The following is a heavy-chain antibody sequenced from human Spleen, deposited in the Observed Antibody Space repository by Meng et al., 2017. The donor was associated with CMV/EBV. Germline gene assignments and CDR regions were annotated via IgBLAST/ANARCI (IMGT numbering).Heavy chain of an antibody. D-gene: IGHD5-18*01. V-gene: IGHV3-21*01. Sequence: GESLKISCAVSGFTFRRYRMNWVRQAPGKGLEWVSSISSSSSDKFYADSVKGRLTISRDNAKNSLYLQMNSLRAEDTAVYYCARDRVPEPPLEWPQLWGEDFWGRGTLVTVSS. CDR2: ISSSSSDK. CDR3: ARDRVPEPPLEWPQLWGEDF. J-gene: IGHJ4*02. CDR1: GFTFRRYR.